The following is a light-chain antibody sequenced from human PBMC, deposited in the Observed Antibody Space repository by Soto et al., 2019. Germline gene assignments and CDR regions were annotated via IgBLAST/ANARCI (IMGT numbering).Light chain of an antibody. CDR3: QQSHHFPYT. J-gene: IGKJ2*01. CDR1: QSLSGW. Sequence: DIQMTQSPPTLSASVGDRVTITCRASQSLSGWLAWYQQKPGKAPKLLIYKASSLQSGVPSRFSGSGSGTGFTLTISSLQPDDFATYYCQQSHHFPYTFGQGTKLEI. V-gene: IGKV1-5*03. CDR2: KAS.